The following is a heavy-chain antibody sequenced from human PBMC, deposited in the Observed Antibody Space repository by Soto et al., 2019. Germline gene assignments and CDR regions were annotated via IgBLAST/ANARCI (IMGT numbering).Heavy chain of an antibody. D-gene: IGHD1-26*01. J-gene: IGHJ4*02. Sequence: SLRLSCAASGLTFSGYGMHWVRQAPGKGLEWVAITRHDGSNTYYADSVRGRFTISRDNSKKTLYLQMDSLRAEDTAVYYCARDGVGATTFFGYFDYWGQGTLVTVSS. V-gene: IGHV3-33*01. CDR1: GLTFSGYG. CDR3: ARDGVGATTFFGYFDY. CDR2: TRHDGSNT.